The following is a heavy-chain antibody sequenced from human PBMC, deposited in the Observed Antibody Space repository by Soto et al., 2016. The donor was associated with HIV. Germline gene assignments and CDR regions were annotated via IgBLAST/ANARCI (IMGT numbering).Heavy chain of an antibody. V-gene: IGHV3-21*01. CDR1: IYLQDFT. CDR3: ARDDPIGGDAFDI. CDR2: IGTSNYYI. Sequence: EVQVVESGEAWSSLGVPETLLCSLRIYLQDFTMNWVRQVPGKGLEWVSSIGTSNYYIYYADSVKGRFTISRDNAKNSMFLQMNALRADDTAIYYCARDDPIGGDAFDIWGQGTLVTVSS. D-gene: IGHD1-26*01. J-gene: IGHJ3*02.